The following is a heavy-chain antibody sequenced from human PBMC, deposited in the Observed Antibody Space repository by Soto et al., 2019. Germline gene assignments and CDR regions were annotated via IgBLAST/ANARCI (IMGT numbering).Heavy chain of an antibody. D-gene: IGHD3-22*01. CDR3: AGHPGDSSGYWYYFGY. V-gene: IGHV3-21*01. Sequence: EVQLVESGGGLVKPGGSLRLSCAASGFTFSSYSMNWVRQAPGKGLEWVSSISSSSSYIYYADSVKGRFTISRDNAKNXLYLQMNSLGAEDTAVYYCAGHPGDSSGYWYYFGYWGQGTLVTVSS. J-gene: IGHJ4*02. CDR2: ISSSSSYI. CDR1: GFTFSSYS.